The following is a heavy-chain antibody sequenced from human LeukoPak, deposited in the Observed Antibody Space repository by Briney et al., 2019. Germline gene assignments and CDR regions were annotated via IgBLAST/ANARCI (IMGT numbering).Heavy chain of an antibody. Sequence: SQTLSLTCAVAGGSISIGGYSWSWIRQPPGKGLEWIGYIYHSGSTYYNPSLKSRVTISVDTSKNQFSLKLSSVTAADTAEHYCARDVAAENNWFDPWGQGTLVTVSS. CDR1: GGSISIGGYS. J-gene: IGHJ5*02. V-gene: IGHV4-30-2*05. D-gene: IGHD6-25*01. CDR2: IYHSGST. CDR3: ARDVAAENNWFDP.